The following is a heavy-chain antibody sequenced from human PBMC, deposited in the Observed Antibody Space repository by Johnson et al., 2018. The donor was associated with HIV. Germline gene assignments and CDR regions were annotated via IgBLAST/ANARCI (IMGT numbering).Heavy chain of an antibody. CDR1: GFTFSSYG. V-gene: IGHV3-30*02. CDR2: IRYDGSNK. CDR3: ASKTPVVEDAFDI. D-gene: IGHD2-2*01. Sequence: QVLLVESGGGVVQPGGSLRLSCAASGFTFSSYGMHWVRQAPGKGLEWVAFIRYDGSNKYYADSVKGRFTISRDNSKNTLYLQMNSLRAEDTAVYYCASKTPVVEDAFDIWGQGTMVTVSS. J-gene: IGHJ3*02.